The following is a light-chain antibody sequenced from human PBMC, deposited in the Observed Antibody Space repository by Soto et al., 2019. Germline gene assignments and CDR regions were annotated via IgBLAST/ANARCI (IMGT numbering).Light chain of an antibody. Sequence: EIVMTQSPATLSVSPGERATLSCRASQSVSSNLAWYQQKPGQVPRLLIYGASTRATGIPARFSGSGSGTEFTLTISRLQSEDFAVYYCQQYNNWPFTFGSGTKVDVK. CDR3: QQYNNWPFT. J-gene: IGKJ3*01. CDR2: GAS. V-gene: IGKV3D-15*01. CDR1: QSVSSN.